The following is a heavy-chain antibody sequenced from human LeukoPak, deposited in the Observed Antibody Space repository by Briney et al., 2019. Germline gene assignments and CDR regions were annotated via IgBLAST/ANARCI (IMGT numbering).Heavy chain of an antibody. CDR1: GFTFDDHA. J-gene: IGHJ4*02. D-gene: IGHD2-21*02. V-gene: IGHV3-9*01. Sequence: PGGSLRLSCGASGFTFDDHAMHWVRQAPGKGLEWVSGITWNSDTVAYADSVKGRFTIARDNARNSLYLQMNSLRPEDTALYYCAKGPGLTAFFDFWGQGTLVTVSS. CDR2: ITWNSDTV. CDR3: AKGPGLTAFFDF.